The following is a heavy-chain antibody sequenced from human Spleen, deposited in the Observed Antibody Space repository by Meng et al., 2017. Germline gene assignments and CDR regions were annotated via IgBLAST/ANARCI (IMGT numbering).Heavy chain of an antibody. D-gene: IGHD5-18*01. Sequence: QITLKESGPTLVKPTQTLTLTCTFSGFSLSTSGVGVGWIRQPPGKALEWLALIYWDDDKRYSPSLKSRLTITKDTSKNQVVLTMTNMDPVDTATYYWAHRPSDTAMVYFDYWGQGTLVTVSS. J-gene: IGHJ4*02. CDR1: GFSLSTSGVG. CDR3: AHRPSDTAMVYFDY. CDR2: IYWDDDK. V-gene: IGHV2-5*02.